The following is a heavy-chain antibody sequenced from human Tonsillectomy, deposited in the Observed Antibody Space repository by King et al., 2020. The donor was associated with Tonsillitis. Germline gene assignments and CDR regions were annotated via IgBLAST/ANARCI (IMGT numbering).Heavy chain of an antibody. CDR1: GFTFSDHY. D-gene: IGHD6-19*01. J-gene: IGHJ4*02. CDR2: TRDKANRYTT. V-gene: IGHV3-72*01. Sequence: DVQLVESGGGLVQPGGSLRLSCAASGFTFSDHYMDWVSQAPGKGLEWVGRTRDKANRYTTEYAASVKGRFTISRDDSKNSLFLQMNSLKTEDTAVYYCVTVGSSGWYVDYWGQGTLVTVSS. CDR3: VTVGSSGWYVDY.